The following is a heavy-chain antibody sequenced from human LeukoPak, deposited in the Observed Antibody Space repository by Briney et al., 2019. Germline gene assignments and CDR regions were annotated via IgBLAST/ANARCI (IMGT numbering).Heavy chain of an antibody. CDR2: IIPIFGTA. Sequence: ASVKVSCKASGGTFCSYAISWVRQAPGQGLEWMGGIIPIFGTANYAQKFQGRVTITADESTSTAYMELSSLRAEDTAVYYCARELSSGWYTADYWGQGTLVTVSS. J-gene: IGHJ4*02. CDR3: ARELSSGWYTADY. D-gene: IGHD6-19*01. CDR1: GGTFCSYA. V-gene: IGHV1-69*01.